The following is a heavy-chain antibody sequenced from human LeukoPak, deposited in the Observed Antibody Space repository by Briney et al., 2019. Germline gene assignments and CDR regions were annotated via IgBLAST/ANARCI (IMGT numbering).Heavy chain of an antibody. J-gene: IGHJ4*02. CDR2: ISAYNGNT. Sequence: GASVKVSCKASGYTFTCYGISWVRQAPGQGLEWMGWISAYNGNTNYAQKLQGRVTMTTDTSTSTAYMELRSLRSDDTAVYYCARVFHDSSGYYPYYFDYWGQGTLVPVSS. D-gene: IGHD3-22*01. CDR1: GYTFTCYG. V-gene: IGHV1-18*01. CDR3: ARVFHDSSGYYPYYFDY.